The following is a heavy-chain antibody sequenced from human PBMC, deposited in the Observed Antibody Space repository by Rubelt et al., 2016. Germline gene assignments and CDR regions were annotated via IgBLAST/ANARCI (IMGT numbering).Heavy chain of an antibody. J-gene: IGHJ4*02. D-gene: IGHD2-2*02. CDR1: GFTFSSYS. CDR2: ISSSSSYI. V-gene: IGHV3-21*01. Sequence: EVQLLESGGGLVQPGGSLRLSCAASGFTFSSYSMNWVRQAPGKGLEWVSSISSSSSYIYYADSVKGRFTISRDNAKNSRYLQMNSLRAEDTAVYYCARDADCSSTSCYTGYWGQGTLVTVSS. CDR3: ARDADCSSTSCYTGY.